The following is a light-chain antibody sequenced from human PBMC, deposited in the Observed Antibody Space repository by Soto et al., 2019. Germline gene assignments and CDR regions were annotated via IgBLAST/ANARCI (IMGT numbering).Light chain of an antibody. V-gene: IGKV3-20*01. J-gene: IGKJ1*01. CDR1: QSVSTNF. CDR3: QQYGRTSWT. CDR2: GAS. Sequence: EIVLTQSPGTLSLSPGEGATLSCRASQSVSTNFFAWYQQKPGQAPRLLIYGASTRATGIPDRFSGSGSGTDFTLTISRLETKDFAVYYCQQYGRTSWTFGQGTKVHIK.